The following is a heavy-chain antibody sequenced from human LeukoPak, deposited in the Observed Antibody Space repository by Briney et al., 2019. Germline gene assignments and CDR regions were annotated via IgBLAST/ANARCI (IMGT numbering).Heavy chain of an antibody. CDR2: IYYSGST. D-gene: IGHD3-10*01. Sequence: SETLSLTCTVSGGSIISSSYYWGWIRQPPGKGLEWIGSIYYSGSTYYNPSLKSRLTISVDTSKNQFSLKLSSVTAADTAVYYCAVSSITMVRGGIITHYLYFWGQGTLVTVSS. V-gene: IGHV4-39*01. CDR3: AVSSITMVRGGIITHYLYF. J-gene: IGHJ4*02. CDR1: GGSIISSSYY.